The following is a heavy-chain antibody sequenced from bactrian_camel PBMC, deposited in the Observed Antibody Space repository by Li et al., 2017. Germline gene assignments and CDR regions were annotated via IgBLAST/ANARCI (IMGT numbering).Heavy chain of an antibody. CDR1: RYTYSANC. Sequence: HVQLVESGGGSVQAGGSLRLSCAASRYTYSANCMGWFRQIPDKGREGVAGIESDGSTSYADSVKGRFTISQDSAKNTLYLQMDSLKLEDTAMYYCAVDRVRCLLSKRELMGGYTYSGQGTQVTVS. CDR3: AVDRVRCLLSKRELMGGYTY. CDR2: IESDGST. J-gene: IGHJ4*01. V-gene: IGHV3S9*01. D-gene: IGHD1*01.